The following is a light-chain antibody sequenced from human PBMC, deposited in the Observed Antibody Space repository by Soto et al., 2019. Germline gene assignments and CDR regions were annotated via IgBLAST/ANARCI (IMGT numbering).Light chain of an antibody. Sequence: IVMTQSPATLSVSPGERATLSCMASQSVSSNLAWYQQKPGQAPRLHIYGASTRATGIPARFSGSGSGTEFTLTISSPQSEDFAVYYCQQYNNWPPAFGQGTKVDI. CDR2: GAS. J-gene: IGKJ1*01. CDR3: QQYNNWPPA. CDR1: QSVSSN. V-gene: IGKV3-15*01.